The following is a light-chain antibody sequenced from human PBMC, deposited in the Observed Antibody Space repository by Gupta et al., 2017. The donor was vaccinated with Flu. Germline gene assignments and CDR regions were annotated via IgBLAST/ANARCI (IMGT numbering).Light chain of an antibody. CDR3: QHYYTYSRT. V-gene: IGKV1-5*03. CDR2: KAS. J-gene: IGKJ1*01. CDR1: QSISSW. Sequence: PSTLSASIGDRVTITCRASQSISSWLAWYQQKPGKAPKLLIYKASGLESGVPSRFSGSGSGTEFTLTISSLQPDDFATYYCQHYYTYSRTFGQGTKVEIK.